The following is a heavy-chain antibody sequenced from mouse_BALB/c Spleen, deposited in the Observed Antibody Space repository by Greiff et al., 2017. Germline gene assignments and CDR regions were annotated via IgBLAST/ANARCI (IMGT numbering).Heavy chain of an antibody. CDR1: GFAFSSYD. CDR3: ARHNGSSYDYYAMDY. D-gene: IGHD1-1*01. CDR2: ISSGGGST. Sequence: EVQLQESGGGLVKPGGSLKLSCAASGFAFSSYDMSWVRQTPEKRLEWVAYISSGGGSTYYPDTVKGRFTISRDNAKNTLYLQMSSLKSEDTAMYYCARHNGSSYDYYAMDYWGQGTSVTVSS. J-gene: IGHJ4*01. V-gene: IGHV5-12-1*01.